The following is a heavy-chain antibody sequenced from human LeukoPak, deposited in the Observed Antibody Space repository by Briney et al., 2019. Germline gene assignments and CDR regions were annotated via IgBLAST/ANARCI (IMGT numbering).Heavy chain of an antibody. CDR2: IYYIGST. CDR3: ASVGTTVTSSDY. V-gene: IGHV4-39*01. CDR1: GGSISSSSYY. Sequence: MASETLSLTCTVSGGSISSSSYYWGWIRQPPGKGLEWIGCIYYIGSTHYNPSLKSRVTISVDMSKNQFSLNLSSVTAADTAVYYCASVGTTVTSSDYWGQGTLVTVSS. D-gene: IGHD4-17*01. J-gene: IGHJ4*02.